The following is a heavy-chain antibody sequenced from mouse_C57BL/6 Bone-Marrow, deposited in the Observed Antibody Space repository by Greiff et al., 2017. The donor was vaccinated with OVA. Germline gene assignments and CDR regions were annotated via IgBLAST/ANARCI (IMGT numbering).Heavy chain of an antibody. CDR3: ARSAAQYDY. CDR2: IYPGDGDT. CDR1: GYAFSSSW. Sequence: QVQLQQSGPELVKPGASVKISCKASGYAFSSSWMNWVKQRPGKGLEWIGRIYPGDGDTNYNGKFKGKATLTADKSSSTAYMQLSSLTSEDAAVYFGARSAAQYDYWGQGTTLTVSS. J-gene: IGHJ2*01. V-gene: IGHV1-82*01. D-gene: IGHD3-2*02.